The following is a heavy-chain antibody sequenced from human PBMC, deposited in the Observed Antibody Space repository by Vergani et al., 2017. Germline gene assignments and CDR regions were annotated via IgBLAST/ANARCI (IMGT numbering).Heavy chain of an antibody. D-gene: IGHD4/OR15-4a*01. V-gene: IGHV4-59*10. CDR2: IYTSGST. J-gene: IGHJ2*01. CDR3: ARGLTSTNSYWYFDL. Sequence: QVQLQQWGAGLLKPSETLSLTCAVYGGSFSGYYWSWIRQPAGKGLEWIGRIYTSGSTNYNPSLKSRVTISVDTSKNQFSLKLSSVTAADSAVYYCARGLTSTNSYWYFDLWGRGTLVTVSS. CDR1: GGSFSGYY.